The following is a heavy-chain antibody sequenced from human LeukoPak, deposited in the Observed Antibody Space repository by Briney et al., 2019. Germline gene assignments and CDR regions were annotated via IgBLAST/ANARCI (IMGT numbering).Heavy chain of an antibody. CDR1: GYTFADYY. V-gene: IGHV1-2*02. CDR2: LNPITGAT. Sequence: ASVKVSCKASGYTFADYYLYWVRQAPGQGLEWMGWLNPITGATKYAQKFQGRLTLTRDTSISTAYMDLSRLKSDDTAVYYCARDHRRADTGYAMPADWGQGTLVTVSS. D-gene: IGHD3-9*01. CDR3: ARDHRRADTGYAMPAD. J-gene: IGHJ4*02.